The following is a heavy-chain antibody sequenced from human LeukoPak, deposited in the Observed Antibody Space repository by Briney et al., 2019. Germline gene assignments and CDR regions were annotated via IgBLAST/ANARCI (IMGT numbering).Heavy chain of an antibody. Sequence: ASVKVSCKVSGYTLTELSMHWVRQAPGKGLEWMGGFDPEDGETIYAQKFQGRVTMTRDTSISTAYMELSRLRSDDTAVYYCARGVVAAAGSWFDPWGQGTLVTVSS. CDR2: FDPEDGET. D-gene: IGHD6-13*01. CDR1: GYTLTELS. V-gene: IGHV1-24*01. J-gene: IGHJ5*02. CDR3: ARGVVAAAGSWFDP.